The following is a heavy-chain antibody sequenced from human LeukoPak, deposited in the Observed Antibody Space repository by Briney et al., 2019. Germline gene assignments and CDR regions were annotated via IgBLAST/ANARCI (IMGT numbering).Heavy chain of an antibody. CDR3: ASRGVYCSGGSCYSR. CDR1: GFTFSNYW. Sequence: GGSRRLSCAASGFTFSNYWMHWVRHAPGKGLVWASRLNRDGSNTRYAHSVRGRFTISRDNDKNTLYLQMNSMRAEDTAVYYCASRGVYCSGGSCYSRWGQRTLVAVSS. CDR2: LNRDGSNT. J-gene: IGHJ4*02. D-gene: IGHD2-15*01. V-gene: IGHV3-74*01.